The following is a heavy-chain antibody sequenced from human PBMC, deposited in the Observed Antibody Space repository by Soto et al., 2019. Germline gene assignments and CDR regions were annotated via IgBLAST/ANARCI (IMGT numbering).Heavy chain of an antibody. V-gene: IGHV4-4*07. CDR1: GDSVSSHY. J-gene: IGHJ4*02. CDR3: AREPLAHSYFDF. CDR2: LYNDERT. Sequence: LSLTCTVSGDSVSSHYWSWIRQPAGKGLEWLGRLYNDERTNYNPSLKSRVTMSMDTSKNQFSLKLTSVTAADSAVYFCAREPLAHSYFDFWGQGILVTVSS.